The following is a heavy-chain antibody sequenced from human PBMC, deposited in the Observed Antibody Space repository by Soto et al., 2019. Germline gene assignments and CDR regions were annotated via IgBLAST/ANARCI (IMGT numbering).Heavy chain of an antibody. V-gene: IGHV4-4*07. CDR1: GDSVSSHY. J-gene: IGHJ4*02. CDR3: AREPLAHSYFDF. CDR2: LYNDERT. Sequence: LSLTCTVSGDSVSSHYWSWIRQPAGKGLEWLGRLYNDERTNYNPSLKSRVTMSMDTSKNQFSLKLTSVTAADSAVYFCAREPLAHSYFDFWGQGILVTVSS.